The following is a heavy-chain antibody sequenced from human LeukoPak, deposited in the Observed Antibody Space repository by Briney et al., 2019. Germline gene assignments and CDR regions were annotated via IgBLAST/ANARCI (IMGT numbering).Heavy chain of an antibody. J-gene: IGHJ6*02. Sequence: SETLSLTCTVSGGSISSYYWSWVRQPPGKGLEWIGYIYYSGSTNYNPSLKSRVTISVDTSKNQFSLKLSSVTAVDTAVYYCARLNMVRGVARYYYYGMDVWGQGTTVTVSS. CDR1: GGSISSYY. D-gene: IGHD3-10*01. V-gene: IGHV4-59*08. CDR3: ARLNMVRGVARYYYYGMDV. CDR2: IYYSGST.